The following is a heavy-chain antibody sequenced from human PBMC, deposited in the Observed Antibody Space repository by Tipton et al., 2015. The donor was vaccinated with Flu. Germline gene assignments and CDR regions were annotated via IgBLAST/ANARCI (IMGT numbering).Heavy chain of an antibody. CDR2: IYSSGST. CDR1: DDSITFYY. CDR3: ARARAPYYYYAMDV. V-gene: IGHV4-59*01. J-gene: IGHJ6*02. D-gene: IGHD3-10*01. Sequence: TLSLTCTVSDDSITFYYWSWVRQPPGKGLEWIGYIYSSGSTNYNPSLRGRVPISVDTSKNQLSLRLSSVTAADTAVYYCARARAPYYYYAMDVWGQGTTVTVSS.